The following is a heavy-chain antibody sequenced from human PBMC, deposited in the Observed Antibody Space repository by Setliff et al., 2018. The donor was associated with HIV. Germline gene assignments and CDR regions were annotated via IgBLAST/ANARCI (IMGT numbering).Heavy chain of an antibody. J-gene: IGHJ5*02. Sequence: SETLSLTCTVSGGSFSSKSVYWAWIRQPPGQGLEWIGSIHYDGGTYYNPSLKSRVHISIDTSKSEFSLKVNSVTAADTAVYFCVRYHYGVDWFDPWGRGTLVTVSS. D-gene: IGHD3-10*01. CDR2: IHYDGGT. V-gene: IGHV4-39*07. CDR3: VRYHYGVDWFDP. CDR1: GGSFSSKSVY.